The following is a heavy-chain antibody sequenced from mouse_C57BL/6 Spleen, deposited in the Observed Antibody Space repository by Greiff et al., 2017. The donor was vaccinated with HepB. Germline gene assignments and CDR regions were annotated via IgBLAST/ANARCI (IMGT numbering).Heavy chain of an antibody. D-gene: IGHD1-1*01. CDR2: IDPENADT. Sequence: EVKLQESGAELVRPGASVKLSCTASGFNIKDDYMHWVKQRPEQGLEWIGWIDPENADTEYASKFQGKATITADTSSNTAYLQLSSLTSEDTAVYYCIYGSSYRFAYWGQGTLVTVSA. CDR1: GFNIKDDY. V-gene: IGHV14-4*01. CDR3: IYGSSYRFAY. J-gene: IGHJ3*01.